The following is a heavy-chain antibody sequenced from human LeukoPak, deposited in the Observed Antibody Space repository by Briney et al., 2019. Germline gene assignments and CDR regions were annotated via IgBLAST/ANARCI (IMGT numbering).Heavy chain of an antibody. Sequence: GGSLRLSCAASGFTFSSYGMHWVRQAPGKGLEWVAVISYDGSNKYYADSVKGRFTISRDNSKNTLYLQMNSLRAEDTAVYYCAKDGGWWELPGGFLDYWGQGTLVTVSS. CDR3: AKDGGWWELPGGFLDY. V-gene: IGHV3-30*18. J-gene: IGHJ4*02. CDR2: ISYDGSNK. D-gene: IGHD1-26*01. CDR1: GFTFSSYG.